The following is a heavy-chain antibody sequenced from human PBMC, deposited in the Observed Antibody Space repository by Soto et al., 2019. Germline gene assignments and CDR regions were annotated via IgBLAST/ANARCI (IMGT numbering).Heavy chain of an antibody. D-gene: IGHD3-16*01. V-gene: IGHV3-11*01. Sequence: VGSLRLSCAASGFTFSDYYMSCIRHAPGKGLEWVSYISSSGNTIYYADSVKGRFTISRDNAKNSLYVQMNSLRAEDTAVYYCVRITSTGYGVQVWGQGTTVNVS. CDR2: ISSSGNTI. CDR1: GFTFSDYY. J-gene: IGHJ6*01. CDR3: VRITSTGYGVQV.